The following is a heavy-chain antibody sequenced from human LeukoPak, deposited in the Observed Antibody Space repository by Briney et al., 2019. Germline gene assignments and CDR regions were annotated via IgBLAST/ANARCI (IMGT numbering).Heavy chain of an antibody. Sequence: SETLSLTCTVSGGSINGYYWSWIRQPAGKGLEWIGRIYTSGTTNYNPSLKSRVTISVDTSKNQFSLKLSSVTAADTAVYYCAREILYYGMDVWGQGTTVTVSS. V-gene: IGHV4-4*07. J-gene: IGHJ6*02. CDR2: IYTSGTT. CDR1: GGSINGYY. CDR3: AREILYYGMDV.